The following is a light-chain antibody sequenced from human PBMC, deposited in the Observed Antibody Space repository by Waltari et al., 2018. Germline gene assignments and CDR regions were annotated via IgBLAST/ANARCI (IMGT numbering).Light chain of an antibody. V-gene: IGKV1-5*03. CDR2: KTS. Sequence: DIQMSQSPSTLSASVGDRVPIICRASQTVHNWVAWYQQKPGAAPKLLIYKTSTLQSGVPSRFSGSGSGTEFTLTVSSLQPDDFATYYCQQYDAGSTFGQGTQLEI. CDR1: QTVHNW. J-gene: IGKJ2*01. CDR3: QQYDAGST.